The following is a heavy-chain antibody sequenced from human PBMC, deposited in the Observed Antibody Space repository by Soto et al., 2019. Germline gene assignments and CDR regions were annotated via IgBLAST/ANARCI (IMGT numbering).Heavy chain of an antibody. CDR2: IRSKAYGGTT. V-gene: IGHV3-49*03. CDR3: TRDASLYDYIFAFNI. J-gene: IGHJ3*02. D-gene: IGHD3-16*01. Sequence: GGSLRLSCTASGFTFGDYAMSWFRQAPGKGLEWVGFIRSKAYGGTTEYAASVKGRFTISRDDSKSIAYLQMNSLKTEDTAVYYCTRDASLYDYIFAFNIWGQGKMVTVSS. CDR1: GFTFGDYA.